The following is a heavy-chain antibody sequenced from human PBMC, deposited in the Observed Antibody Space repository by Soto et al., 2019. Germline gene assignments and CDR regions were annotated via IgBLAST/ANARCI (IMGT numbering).Heavy chain of an antibody. CDR3: AKDRASARYNWNYELGY. CDR1: GFTFSNYW. J-gene: IGHJ4*02. V-gene: IGHV3-74*01. Sequence: PGGSLRLSCAASGFTFSNYWMHWVRQAPGKGLLWVSRINPDGSSTSYADSVKDRFTISRDNAENTLFLQMNILRAEDTALYYCAKDRASARYNWNYELGYWGQGTLVTVSS. D-gene: IGHD1-7*01. CDR2: INPDGSST.